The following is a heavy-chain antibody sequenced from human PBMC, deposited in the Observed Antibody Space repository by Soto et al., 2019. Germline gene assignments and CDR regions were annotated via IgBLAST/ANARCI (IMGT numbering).Heavy chain of an antibody. J-gene: IGHJ6*02. CDR3: ARHLRRGPIVKGMDV. Sequence: QLQLQESGPGLVTPSETLSLTCTVSGGSISSSGYYWGWTRQPPGKGLEWIGSIYYSGTTYYDPSLKSRVTMXXDXSXXQFSLKLSSMTAADTAVYYCARHLRRGPIVKGMDVWGQGTTVTVSS. D-gene: IGHD2-21*01. CDR1: GGSISSSGYY. V-gene: IGHV4-39*01. CDR2: IYYSGTT.